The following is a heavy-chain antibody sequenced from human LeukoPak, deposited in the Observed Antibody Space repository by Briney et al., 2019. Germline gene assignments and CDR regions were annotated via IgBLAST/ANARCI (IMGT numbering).Heavy chain of an antibody. CDR2: INHSGST. Sequence: SETLSLTCTVSGDPISTSKSYWGWIRQPPGKGLEWIGEINHSGSTNYNPSLKSRVTISVDTSKNQFSLKLSSLTAADTAVYYCARASRKSIMITFGGAFDYWGQGTLVTVSS. V-gene: IGHV4-39*07. D-gene: IGHD3-16*01. J-gene: IGHJ4*02. CDR3: ARASRKSIMITFGGAFDY. CDR1: GDPISTSKSY.